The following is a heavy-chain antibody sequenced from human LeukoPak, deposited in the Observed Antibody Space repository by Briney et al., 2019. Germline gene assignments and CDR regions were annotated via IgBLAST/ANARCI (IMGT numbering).Heavy chain of an antibody. CDR2: ISDAGGST. CDR1: GFSFSLYA. D-gene: IGHD3-10*01. V-gene: IGHV3-64D*06. Sequence: PAGGSLRLSCSAPGFSFSLYAMHWVRQVPGKGLGHVSAISDAGGSTFYLDSVQGRFSISRDDSKNTLSLQMNSLRADDTALYYCVKDSRGSGRGGDFDSWGQGTLVTVSS. CDR3: VKDSRGSGRGGDFDS. J-gene: IGHJ4*02.